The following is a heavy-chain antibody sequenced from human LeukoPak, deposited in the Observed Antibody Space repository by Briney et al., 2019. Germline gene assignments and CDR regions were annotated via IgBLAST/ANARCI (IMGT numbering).Heavy chain of an antibody. J-gene: IGHJ4*02. D-gene: IGHD6-13*01. Sequence: GGSLRLSCAASGLTVSSYSMNWVRQAPGKGLEWVSYISSSSSTIYYADSVKGRFTISRDNAKNSLYLQMNSLRAEDTAVYYCARGPGTSPQRGVAKDYWGQGTLVTVSS. CDR1: GLTVSSYS. CDR2: ISSSSSTI. CDR3: ARGPGTSPQRGVAKDY. V-gene: IGHV3-48*01.